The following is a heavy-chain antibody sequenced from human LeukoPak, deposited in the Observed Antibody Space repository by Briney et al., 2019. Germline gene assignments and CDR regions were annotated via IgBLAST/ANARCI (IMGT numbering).Heavy chain of an antibody. D-gene: IGHD5-18*01. CDR1: GGSISSYY. Sequence: PETLSLTCTVSGGSISSYYWSWIRQPPGKGLEWIGYIYYSGSTNYNPSLKSRVTISVDTSKNQFSLKLSSVTAADTAVYYCARVGYSYGHAFDYWGQGTLVTVSS. V-gene: IGHV4-59*08. J-gene: IGHJ4*02. CDR3: ARVGYSYGHAFDY. CDR2: IYYSGST.